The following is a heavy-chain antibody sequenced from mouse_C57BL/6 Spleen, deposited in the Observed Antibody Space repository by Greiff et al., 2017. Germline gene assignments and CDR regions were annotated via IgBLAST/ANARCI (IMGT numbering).Heavy chain of an antibody. CDR3: ARSGSGRYFDV. CDR2: IHPNSGST. D-gene: IGHD1-1*02. Sequence: VQLQQPGAELVKPGASVKLSCKASGYTFTSYWMHWVKQRPGQGLEWIGMIHPNSGSTNYNEKFKSKATLTVDKSSSTAYMQLSSLTSEDSAVYYCARSGSGRYFDVWGTGTTVTVSS. J-gene: IGHJ1*03. V-gene: IGHV1-64*01. CDR1: GYTFTSYW.